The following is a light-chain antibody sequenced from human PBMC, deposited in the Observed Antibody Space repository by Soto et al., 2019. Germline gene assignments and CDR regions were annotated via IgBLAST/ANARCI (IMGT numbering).Light chain of an antibody. CDR1: QSVSNF. Sequence: EIVLTQSPATLSLSPGERATLSCRASQSVSNFLAWYQQKPGRAPRLLIHGASYRATGIPDRFSGSGSETDFTLTISRLEPEDSAVYYCHQYAASPLTFGGGTKVEIK. CDR2: GAS. J-gene: IGKJ4*01. CDR3: HQYAASPLT. V-gene: IGKV3-20*01.